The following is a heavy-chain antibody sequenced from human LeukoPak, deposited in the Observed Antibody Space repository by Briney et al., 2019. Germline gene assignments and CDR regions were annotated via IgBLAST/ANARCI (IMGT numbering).Heavy chain of an antibody. CDR3: AKVPDYAILTGSFDY. V-gene: IGHV3-74*01. Sequence: GGSLRLSCAASGFTFSSYWMHWVRQAPGKGLVGVSGIKSDGSSTSYAYSAKGRFTVSRDNAKNTLYLQMNSLRAEDTAVYYCAKVPDYAILTGSFDYWGQGTLVTVSS. CDR1: GFTFSSYW. J-gene: IGHJ4*02. D-gene: IGHD3-9*01. CDR2: IKSDGSST.